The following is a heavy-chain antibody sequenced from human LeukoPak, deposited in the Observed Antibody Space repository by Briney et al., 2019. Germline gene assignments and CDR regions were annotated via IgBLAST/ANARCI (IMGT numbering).Heavy chain of an antibody. J-gene: IGHJ6*03. V-gene: IGHV4-61*02. CDR3: ARDSYCSGGSCYSRSGYYYMDV. Sequence: SETLSLTCTVSGGSISSGSYYWSWIRQPAGKGLEWIGRIYTSGSTNYNPSLKSRVTISVDTSKNQFSLKLSSVTAADTAVYYCARDSYCSGGSCYSRSGYYYMDVWGKGTTVTISS. D-gene: IGHD2-15*01. CDR1: GGSISSGSYY. CDR2: IYTSGST.